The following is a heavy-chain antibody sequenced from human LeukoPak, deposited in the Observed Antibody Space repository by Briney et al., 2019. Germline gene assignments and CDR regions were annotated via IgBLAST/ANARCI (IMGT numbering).Heavy chain of an antibody. CDR2: SNPNSGGT. D-gene: IGHD7-27*01. J-gene: IGHJ4*02. Sequence: ASVKVSCKASGYPFTGYYMHWLRQAPGQGLEWRGWSNPNSGGTNYAQKFQGRVTMTRDTSISTAYMQMSRLKSDDYAVYYCARGGDGEVVDYWGQGTLVRVPS. V-gene: IGHV1-2*02. CDR3: ARGGDGEVVDY. CDR1: GYPFTGYY.